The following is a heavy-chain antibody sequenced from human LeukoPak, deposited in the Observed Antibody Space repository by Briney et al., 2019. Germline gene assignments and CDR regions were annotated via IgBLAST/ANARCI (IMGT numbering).Heavy chain of an antibody. J-gene: IGHJ5*02. Sequence: GESLKISCKGSEYSFTSYWIGWVRQMPGKGLEWMGIIYPGDSDTRYSPSFQGQVTISADKSISTAYLQWSSLKASDTVMYYCARRLYRGIAVAGEESWFDPWGQGTLVIVSS. CDR2: IYPGDSDT. V-gene: IGHV5-51*01. D-gene: IGHD6-19*01. CDR3: ARRLYRGIAVAGEESWFDP. CDR1: EYSFTSYW.